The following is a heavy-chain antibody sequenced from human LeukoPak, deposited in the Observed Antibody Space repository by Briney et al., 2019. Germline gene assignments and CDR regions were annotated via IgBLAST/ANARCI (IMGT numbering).Heavy chain of an antibody. CDR3: ARGGSSSSLGRLDY. CDR2: IYTSGST. CDR1: GGSISSSSYY. D-gene: IGHD6-6*01. V-gene: IGHV4-39*07. Sequence: PSETLSLTCTVSGGSISSSSYYWGWIRQPPGKGLEWIGSIYTSGSTNYNPSLKSRVTISVDTSKNQFSLKLSSVTAADTAVYYCARGGSSSSLGRLDYWGQGALVTVSS. J-gene: IGHJ4*02.